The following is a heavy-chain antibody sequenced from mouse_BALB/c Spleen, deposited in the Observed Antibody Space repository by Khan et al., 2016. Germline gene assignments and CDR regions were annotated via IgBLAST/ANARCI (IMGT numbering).Heavy chain of an antibody. CDR2: ISSGGGST. J-gene: IGHJ2*01. Sequence: EVELVESGGGLVKPGGSLKLSCAASGFAFSSYDMSWVRQTPEKRLEWVAYISSGGGSTYYPDTVKDRFTISRDNAKNTLYLQMSSLKSEDTAMYYCARGTTGDYYFDYWGQGTTLTVSS. CDR3: ARGTTGDYYFDY. D-gene: IGHD1-1*01. V-gene: IGHV5-12-1*01. CDR1: GFAFSSYD.